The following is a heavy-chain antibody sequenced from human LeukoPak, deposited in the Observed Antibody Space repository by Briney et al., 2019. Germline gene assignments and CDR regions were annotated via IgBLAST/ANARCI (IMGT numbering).Heavy chain of an antibody. Sequence: PGGSLRLSCAASGFTVSSNYMSWVRQAPGKGLEWVSVIYSGGSTYYADSVKGRFTISRDNSKNTLYLQMNSLRAEDTAVYYCAREPHYGGNSNFDYWGQGTLVTVSS. V-gene: IGHV3-53*01. D-gene: IGHD4-23*01. J-gene: IGHJ4*02. CDR3: AREPHYGGNSNFDY. CDR2: IYSGGST. CDR1: GFTVSSNY.